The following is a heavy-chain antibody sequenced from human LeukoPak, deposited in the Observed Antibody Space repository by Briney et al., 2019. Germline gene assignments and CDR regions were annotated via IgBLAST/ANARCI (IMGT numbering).Heavy chain of an antibody. CDR3: AKDLNTAHYYYLDV. J-gene: IGHJ6*03. D-gene: IGHD2-21*02. CDR1: GFTFSSYA. CDR2: ISGSGGGT. Sequence: GGSLRLSCAASGFTFSSYAMSWVRQAPGKGLEWVSAISGSGGGTYYADSVKGRFTISRDNSKNTLFLQMDSLRGEDTAVYYCAKDLNTAHYYYLDVWGKGTTVTVSS. V-gene: IGHV3-23*01.